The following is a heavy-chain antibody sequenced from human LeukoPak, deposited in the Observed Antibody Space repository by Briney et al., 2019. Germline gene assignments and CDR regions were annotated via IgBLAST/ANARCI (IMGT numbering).Heavy chain of an antibody. CDR3: ARHGFYDFWSGLDP. CDR1: GGSISSYY. D-gene: IGHD3-3*01. V-gene: IGHV4-59*08. CDR2: IYYSGSP. Sequence: PSETLSLTCTVSGGSISSYYWSWIRQPPGKGLEWIGYIYYSGSPKYNPSLKSQVTISVDTSKNQFSLKLSSVTAADTAVYYCARHGFYDFWSGLDPWGQGTLVTVSS. J-gene: IGHJ5*02.